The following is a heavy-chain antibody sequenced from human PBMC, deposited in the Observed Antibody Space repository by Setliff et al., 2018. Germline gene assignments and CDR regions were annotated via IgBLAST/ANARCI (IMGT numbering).Heavy chain of an antibody. CDR3: ARDRPMVVVADNLALFDY. D-gene: IGHD2-15*01. V-gene: IGHV1-18*01. Sequence: ASVKISCKASGYSFPSYGISWVRQAPGQGLEWMGWISAYNGFIIYAQMFQGRVIMTTDTSTSTAYMELRSLRSDDTAVYYCARDRPMVVVADNLALFDYWGQGTLVTVSS. CDR2: ISAYNGFI. J-gene: IGHJ4*02. CDR1: GYSFPSYG.